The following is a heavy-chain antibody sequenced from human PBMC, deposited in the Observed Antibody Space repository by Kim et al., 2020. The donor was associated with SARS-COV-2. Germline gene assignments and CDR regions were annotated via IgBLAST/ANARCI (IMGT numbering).Heavy chain of an antibody. Sequence: SETLSLTCTVSGGSVSSGSYYWSWIRQPPGKGLEWIGYIYYSGSTNYNPSLKSRVTISVDTSKNQFPLKLSSVTAADTAVYYCARCPPSPYGPRGSRYFDYWGQGTLVTVSS. CDR2: IYYSGST. CDR1: GGSVSSGSYY. D-gene: IGHD3-10*01. J-gene: IGHJ4*02. CDR3: ARCPPSPYGPRGSRYFDY. V-gene: IGHV4-61*01.